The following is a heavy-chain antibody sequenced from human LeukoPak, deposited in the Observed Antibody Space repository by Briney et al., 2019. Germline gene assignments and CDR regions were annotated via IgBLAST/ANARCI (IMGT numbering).Heavy chain of an antibody. Sequence: GGSLRLSCAASGFTFSSYSMNWVRQAPGKGLEWVSSISSSSSYIYYADSVKGRFTISRDNAKNSLYLQMNSLRVEDTAVYYCARESGSDIVVVVGSTTPDYYYGMDVWGQGTTVTVSS. V-gene: IGHV3-21*01. D-gene: IGHD2-15*01. CDR1: GFTFSSYS. CDR2: ISSSSSYI. CDR3: ARESGSDIVVVVGSTTPDYYYGMDV. J-gene: IGHJ6*02.